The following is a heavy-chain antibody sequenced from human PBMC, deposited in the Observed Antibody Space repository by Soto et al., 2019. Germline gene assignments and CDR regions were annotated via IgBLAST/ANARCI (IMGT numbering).Heavy chain of an antibody. Sequence: GGSPRLSCAASGFTFSSYSMNWVRQAPGKGLEWVSSISSSSSYIYYADSVKGRFTISRDNAKNSLYLQMNSLRAEDTAVYYCARDRGGYCSSTSCSLPYYFDYWGQGTLVTVSS. J-gene: IGHJ4*02. CDR2: ISSSSSYI. D-gene: IGHD2-2*01. V-gene: IGHV3-21*01. CDR3: ARDRGGYCSSTSCSLPYYFDY. CDR1: GFTFSSYS.